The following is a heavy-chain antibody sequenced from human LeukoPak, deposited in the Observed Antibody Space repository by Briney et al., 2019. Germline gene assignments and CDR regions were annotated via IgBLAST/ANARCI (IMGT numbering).Heavy chain of an antibody. CDR2: IYHSGST. J-gene: IGHJ4*02. Sequence: SETLSLTCTVSGYSISSGYYWGWIRQPPGKGLEWIGSIYHSGSTYYNPSLKSRVTISVDTSKNQFSLKLSSVTAADTAVYYCARRVGATKVGFDYWGQGTLVTVSS. D-gene: IGHD1-26*01. CDR3: ARRVGATKVGFDY. V-gene: IGHV4-38-2*02. CDR1: GYSISSGYY.